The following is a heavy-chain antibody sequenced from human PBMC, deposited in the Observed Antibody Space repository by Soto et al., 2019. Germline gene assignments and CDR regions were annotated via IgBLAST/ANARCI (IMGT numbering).Heavy chain of an antibody. CDR3: ATALWFGTQPEI. V-gene: IGHV4-34*01. CDR1: WVLNWNF. Sequence: QVELPAGGGGPFKPSEALSPHLGCPGWVLNWNFLTRVPQPPGKGLEWIGEISPYGITKYIPSLRSRVTISGDTSKNQFSLKVTSVTAADTAVYYCATALWFGTQPEIWGQGTLVTVSS. CDR2: ISPYGIT. J-gene: IGHJ4*02. D-gene: IGHD3-10*01.